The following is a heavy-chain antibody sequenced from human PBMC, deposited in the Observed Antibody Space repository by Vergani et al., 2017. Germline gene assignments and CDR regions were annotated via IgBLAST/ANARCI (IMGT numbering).Heavy chain of an antibody. V-gene: IGHV1-2*02. Sequence: QVQLVQSGAEVKKPGASVKVSCKTSGYTFTGNYMHWLRQAPGQGLEWMGWINPNSGGTRYAQKFHGRVTMTRDTSISTAYMELSRLRSDDPGVYYCARRIVAVPGARASWFDPWVQGALVIVCS. CDR2: INPNSGGT. J-gene: IGHJ5*02. D-gene: IGHD2-2*01. CDR1: GYTFTGNY. CDR3: ARRIVAVPGARASWFDP.